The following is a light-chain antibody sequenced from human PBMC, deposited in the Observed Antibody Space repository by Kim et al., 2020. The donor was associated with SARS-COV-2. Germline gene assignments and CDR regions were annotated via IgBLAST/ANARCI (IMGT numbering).Light chain of an antibody. CDR3: QSYDSSLSGNWV. V-gene: IGLV1-40*01. J-gene: IGLJ3*02. Sequence: VTISCTGSSSNIGAGSDVHWYQQLPGTAPKLLIYGDTNRPSGVPDRFSGSKSGTSASLAITGLQAEDEADYYCQSYDSSLSGNWVFGGGTQLTVL. CDR1: SSNIGAGSD. CDR2: GDT.